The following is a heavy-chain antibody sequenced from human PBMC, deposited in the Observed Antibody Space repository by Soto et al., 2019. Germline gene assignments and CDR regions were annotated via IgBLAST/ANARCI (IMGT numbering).Heavy chain of an antibody. Sequence: QVQLVQSGAEVKKPGSSVKVSCKASGGTFSSYAISWVRQAPGQGLEWMGGIIPIFGTANYAQKFQGRVTITADESTXXAXMXXSSLRSEETAVYYCARDLVVEMATTQIPRDNAFDIWGQGTMVTVSS. CDR3: ARDLVVEMATTQIPRDNAFDI. D-gene: IGHD2-2*01. J-gene: IGHJ3*02. CDR2: IIPIFGTA. V-gene: IGHV1-69*12. CDR1: GGTFSSYA.